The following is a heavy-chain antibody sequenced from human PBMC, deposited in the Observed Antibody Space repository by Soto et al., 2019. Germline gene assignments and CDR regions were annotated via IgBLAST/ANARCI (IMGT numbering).Heavy chain of an antibody. J-gene: IGHJ1*01. Sequence: QVQLVQSGAEVKKPGASVKGSCKASGYTFTGYYMHWVRQAPGQGLDWMGWINPNSGGTKYAQKFQGRVTMNRDTYISTDYMELSRLRSDDTAVYCCAIEGSNSSKYCQHWGQGTLVTVSS. CDR1: GYTFTGYY. V-gene: IGHV1-2*02. D-gene: IGHD6-6*01. CDR3: AIEGSNSSKYCQH. CDR2: INPNSGGT.